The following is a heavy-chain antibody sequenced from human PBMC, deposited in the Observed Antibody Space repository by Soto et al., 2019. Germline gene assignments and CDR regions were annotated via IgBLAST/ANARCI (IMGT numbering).Heavy chain of an antibody. CDR1: GFTFSSYG. Sequence: GGSLRLSCAASGFTFSSYGMRWVRQAPGKGLEWVAVIWYDGSNKYYADSVKGRFTISRDNSKNTLYLQMNSLRAEDTAVYYCARVGSYYYDSSGYYDIDYWGQGTLVTVSS. D-gene: IGHD3-22*01. CDR2: IWYDGSNK. V-gene: IGHV3-33*01. CDR3: ARVGSYYYDSSGYYDIDY. J-gene: IGHJ4*02.